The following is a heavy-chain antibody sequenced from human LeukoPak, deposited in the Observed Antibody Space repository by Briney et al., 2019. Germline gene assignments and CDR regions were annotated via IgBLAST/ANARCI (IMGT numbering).Heavy chain of an antibody. CDR3: ARVGVNGSGRFDY. CDR2: IYYSGST. CDR1: GGSISSGDYY. V-gene: IGHV4-30-4*01. J-gene: IGHJ4*02. Sequence: SQTLSLTCTVSGGSISSGDYYWSWTRQPPGKGLEWIGYIYYSGSTYYNPSLKSRVTISVDTSKNQFSLKLSSVTAADTAVYYCARVGVNGSGRFDYWGQGTLVTVSS. D-gene: IGHD2-15*01.